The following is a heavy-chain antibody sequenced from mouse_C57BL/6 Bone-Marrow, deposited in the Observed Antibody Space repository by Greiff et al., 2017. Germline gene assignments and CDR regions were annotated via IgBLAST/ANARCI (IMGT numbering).Heavy chain of an antibody. V-gene: IGHV5-17*01. CDR2: ISSGSSTI. J-gene: IGHJ4*01. D-gene: IGHD1-1*01. Sequence: EVNVVESGGGLVKPGGSLKLSCAASGFTFSDYGMHWVRQAPEKGLEWVAYISSGSSTIYYAGTVKGRFTISRDNAKNTLFLQMTSMRSEDTAMYYCASQFTTVVARYAMDYWGQGTSVTVSS. CDR1: GFTFSDYG. CDR3: ASQFTTVVARYAMDY.